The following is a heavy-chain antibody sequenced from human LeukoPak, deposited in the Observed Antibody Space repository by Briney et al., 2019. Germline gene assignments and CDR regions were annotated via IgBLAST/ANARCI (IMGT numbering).Heavy chain of an antibody. CDR3: ARRGWNYVFDY. J-gene: IGHJ4*02. CDR1: GGSISSSSYY. D-gene: IGHD1-7*01. CDR2: IYYSGST. Sequence: SETLSLTCTVSGGSISSSSYYRGWIRQPPGKGLEWIGSIYYSGSTYYNPSLKSRVTISVDTSKNQFSLKLSSVTAADTAVYYCARRGWNYVFDYWGQGTLVTVSS. V-gene: IGHV4-39*01.